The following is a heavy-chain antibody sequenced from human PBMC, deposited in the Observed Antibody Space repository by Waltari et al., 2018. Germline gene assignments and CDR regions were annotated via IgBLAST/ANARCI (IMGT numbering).Heavy chain of an antibody. Sequence: QVRLQQWGAGLLKPSETLSLTCVVSGGSLSGYSSSWIRQPPGKGLEWIGEVNYGGTTNYNPSLKSRITVSIDTSNNQFSLNLNSVTAADTAVYYCAKQVAGSGWYLGWGQGTLVSVSS. CDR1: GGSLSGYS. D-gene: IGHD6-19*01. CDR2: VNYGGTT. V-gene: IGHV4-34*01. J-gene: IGHJ4*02. CDR3: AKQVAGSGWYLG.